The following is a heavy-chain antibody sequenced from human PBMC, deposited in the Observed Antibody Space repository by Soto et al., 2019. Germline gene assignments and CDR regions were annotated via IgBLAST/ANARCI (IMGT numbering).Heavy chain of an antibody. V-gene: IGHV4-59*01. J-gene: IGHJ6*02. CDR2: IYYSGST. Sequence: SETLSLTCTVSGASISNYYWSWIRQPPGKGLEWIGYIYYSGSTTYNPSLKSRVTISVDTSKNQFSLKLTSVTAADTAVYYCAIDRLTEQQLGGYYYYGMDVWGQGTRVTVSS. CDR1: GASISNYY. CDR3: AIDRLTEQQLGGYYYYGMDV. D-gene: IGHD6-13*01.